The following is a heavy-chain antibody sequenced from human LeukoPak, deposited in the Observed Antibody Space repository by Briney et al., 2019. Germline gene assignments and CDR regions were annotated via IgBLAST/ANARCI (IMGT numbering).Heavy chain of an antibody. CDR3: ARQRGGGYWYFDL. V-gene: IGHV4-39*01. CDR1: GGSISSSSYY. Sequence: PSETLSLTCTVSGGSISSSSYYWGWIRQPPGKGLEWIGNIYYSGSTYYNPSLKSRVTISVDTSKNHLSLKLSSVSAAYTAVFYCARQRGGGYWYFDLWGRGTLVTVSS. CDR2: IYYSGST. J-gene: IGHJ2*01.